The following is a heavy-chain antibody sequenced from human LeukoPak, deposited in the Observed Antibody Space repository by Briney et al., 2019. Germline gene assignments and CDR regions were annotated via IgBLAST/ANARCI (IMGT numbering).Heavy chain of an antibody. CDR1: GYTFTSYD. V-gene: IGHV1-8*03. CDR2: MTPKSGDT. D-gene: IGHD3-10*01. CDR3: ARDGRGSRSSWFDL. J-gene: IGHJ5*02. Sequence: ASVKFSCKASGYTFTSYDINWVRQATGQGLEWMGWMTPKSGDTGYSQKFQGRVFITRDTAINQAYIELSSLRPDDPTVYYCARDGRGSRSSWFDLGGQGTLVIVSS.